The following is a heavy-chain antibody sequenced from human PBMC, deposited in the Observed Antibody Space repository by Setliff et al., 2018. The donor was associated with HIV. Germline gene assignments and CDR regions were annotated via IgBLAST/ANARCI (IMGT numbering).Heavy chain of an antibody. Sequence: GGSLRLSCTASGFTFGDYAMSWVRQAPGKGLEWVGFIRSKAYGGTTEYAASVKGRFTISRDDSKNTLYLQMNSLKTEDTAVYYCTTSSYVWGSYFDYWGQGTLVTVSS. J-gene: IGHJ4*02. CDR2: IRSKAYGGTT. V-gene: IGHV3-49*04. D-gene: IGHD3-16*01. CDR1: GFTFGDYA. CDR3: TTSSYVWGSYFDY.